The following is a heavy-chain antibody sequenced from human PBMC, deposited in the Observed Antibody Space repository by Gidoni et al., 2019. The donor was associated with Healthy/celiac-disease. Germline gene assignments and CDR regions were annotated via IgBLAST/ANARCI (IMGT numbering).Heavy chain of an antibody. V-gene: IGHV3-21*01. D-gene: IGHD2-21*01. Sequence: EVQLVESGGGLVKPGGSLRLSCAASGFPFSSYSMNWVRPAPGKGLEWVSYISSSSSYIYYADSVKGRFTISRDNAKNSLYLQMNSLRAEDTAVYYCAREGNGDSQHFDYWGQGTLVTVSS. J-gene: IGHJ4*02. CDR3: AREGNGDSQHFDY. CDR2: ISSSSSYI. CDR1: GFPFSSYS.